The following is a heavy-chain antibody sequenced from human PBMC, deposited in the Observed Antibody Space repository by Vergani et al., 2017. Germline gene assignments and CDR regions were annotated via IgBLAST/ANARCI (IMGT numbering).Heavy chain of an antibody. Sequence: QITLKESGPTLVKPTQTLTLTCTFSGFSLSTSGVGVGWIRQPPGKALEWLALIYWDDDKRYSPSLKSRLTINKDTSKNQVVLTMTNMDPVDTATYYCAHSRYSSSWYRRRTVDYWGQGTLVTVSS. J-gene: IGHJ4*02. V-gene: IGHV2-5*02. D-gene: IGHD6-13*01. CDR2: IYWDDDK. CDR1: GFSLSTSGVG. CDR3: AHSRYSSSWYRRRTVDY.